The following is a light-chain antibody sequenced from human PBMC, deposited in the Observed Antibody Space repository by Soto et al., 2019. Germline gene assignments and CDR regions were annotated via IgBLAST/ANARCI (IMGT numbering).Light chain of an antibody. CDR3: QKRSNWPPIT. CDR1: QSVSSY. Sequence: EIVLTQSPATLSLSPGERATLSCRASQSVSSYLAWYQQKPGQAPRLLIYDASNRATGIPARFSGSGSGTDFTLTISSLEPEDFSVYYCQKRSNWPPITLGQGTRLEI. V-gene: IGKV3-11*01. J-gene: IGKJ5*01. CDR2: DAS.